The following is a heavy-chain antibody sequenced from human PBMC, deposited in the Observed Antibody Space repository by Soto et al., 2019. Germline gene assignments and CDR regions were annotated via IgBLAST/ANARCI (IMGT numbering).Heavy chain of an antibody. J-gene: IGHJ4*02. Sequence: GASLKISCKGSGYSFTTYWIGWVRQMPGKGLEWMGNIYPGDSGTIYSPSFQGQVSISADKSMDTAYLQWSSLKASDTAMYYCARQGSGWYPFDYWGQGTQVTVSS. CDR1: GYSFTTYW. CDR3: ARQGSGWYPFDY. CDR2: IYPGDSGT. V-gene: IGHV5-51*01. D-gene: IGHD6-19*01.